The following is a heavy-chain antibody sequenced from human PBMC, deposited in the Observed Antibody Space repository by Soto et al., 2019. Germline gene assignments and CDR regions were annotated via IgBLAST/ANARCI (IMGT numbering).Heavy chain of an antibody. J-gene: IGHJ5*02. Sequence: ASVKVSCKVSGYTLTELSMHWVRQAPGKGLEWMGGFDPEDGETIYAQKFQGRVTMTEDTSTDTAYMELSSLRSEDTAVYYCGTYRIVVVTARGVWFDTWGQGTLVTVSS. CDR1: GYTLTELS. CDR3: GTYRIVVVTARGVWFDT. CDR2: FDPEDGET. V-gene: IGHV1-24*01. D-gene: IGHD2-21*02.